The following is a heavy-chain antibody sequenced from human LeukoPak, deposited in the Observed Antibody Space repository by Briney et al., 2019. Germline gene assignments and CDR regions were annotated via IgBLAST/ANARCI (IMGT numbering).Heavy chain of an antibody. CDR3: ARGAVGGIAAAGVVVWFDP. V-gene: IGHV1-18*04. CDR2: ISAYNGNT. D-gene: IGHD6-13*01. Sequence: GASVKVSCKASGYTFTSYGISWVRQAPGQGLEWMGWISAYNGNTNCAQKLQGRVTMTTDTSTSTAYMELSSLRSEDTAVYYCARGAVGGIAAAGVVVWFDPWGQGTLVTVSS. CDR1: GYTFTSYG. J-gene: IGHJ5*02.